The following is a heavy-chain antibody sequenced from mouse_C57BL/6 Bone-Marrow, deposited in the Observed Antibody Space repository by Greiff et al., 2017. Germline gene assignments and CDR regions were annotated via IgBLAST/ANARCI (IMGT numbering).Heavy chain of an antibody. V-gene: IGHV1-19*01. D-gene: IGHD1-2*01. Sequence: EVQLQQSGPVLVKPGASVKMSCKASGYTFTDYYMNWVKQSHGKSLEWIGVINPYNGGTSYNQKFKGKATLTVDKSSSTAYMELNSLTSEDSAVYYCAGGRLLWDYFDYWGQGTTLTVSS. CDR1: GYTFTDYY. CDR2: INPYNGGT. J-gene: IGHJ2*01. CDR3: AGGRLLWDYFDY.